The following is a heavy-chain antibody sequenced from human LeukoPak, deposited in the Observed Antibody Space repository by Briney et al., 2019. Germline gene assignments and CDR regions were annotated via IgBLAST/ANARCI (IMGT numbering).Heavy chain of an antibody. D-gene: IGHD3-10*01. CDR2: IYYSGST. Sequence: SETLSLTCTVSGGSISSSSYYWGWIRQPPGKGLEWIGSIYYSGSTYYNPSLKSRVTISVDTSKNQFSLKLSSVTAADTAVYYCAGLLWFGELSYAFDIWGQGTIVTVSS. CDR1: GGSISSSSYY. J-gene: IGHJ3*02. V-gene: IGHV4-39*07. CDR3: AGLLWFGELSYAFDI.